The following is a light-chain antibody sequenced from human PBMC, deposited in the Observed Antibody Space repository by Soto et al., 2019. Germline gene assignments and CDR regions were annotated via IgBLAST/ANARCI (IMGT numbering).Light chain of an antibody. J-gene: IGKJ3*01. Sequence: EIVLTQSPGTLSLSPGERATLSCRASQSVGSYLAWYQQKPGQAPRLLIYDASNRATGIPARFSGSGSGTEFSLTSSSLEPEDFAIYYCQQRTNWQFSFGPGTKVDLK. CDR1: QSVGSY. CDR3: QQRTNWQFS. CDR2: DAS. V-gene: IGKV3-11*01.